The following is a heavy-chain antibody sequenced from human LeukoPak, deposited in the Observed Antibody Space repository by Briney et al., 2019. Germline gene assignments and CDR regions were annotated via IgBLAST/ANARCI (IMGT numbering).Heavy chain of an antibody. CDR2: INAGNGNT. V-gene: IGHV1-3*01. Sequence: ASVKVSCKASGYTLTSYAMHWVRQAPGQRLEWMGWINAGNGNTKYSQKFQGRVTITRDTSASTAYMELSSLKSEDTAVYYCARGTGYYYGSGSYYNTWGQGTLVTVSS. CDR3: ARGTGYYYGSGSYYNT. J-gene: IGHJ5*02. CDR1: GYTLTSYA. D-gene: IGHD3-10*01.